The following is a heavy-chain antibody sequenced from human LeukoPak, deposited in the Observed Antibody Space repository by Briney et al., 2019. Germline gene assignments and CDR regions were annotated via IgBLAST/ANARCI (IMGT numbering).Heavy chain of an antibody. CDR3: ARESGDYGSADMPGYYYYMDV. CDR1: GFTFSRHS. CDR2: IKEDGTEE. Sequence: GGSLRLSCEVSGFTFSRHSMSWVRQAPGKGLEWVAKIKEDGTEEYYVGSVEGRFTISRDNARNTLFLQMNSLRVEDTAVYFCARESGDYGSADMPGYYYYMDVWAKGTTVIVSS. J-gene: IGHJ6*03. D-gene: IGHD3-10*01. V-gene: IGHV3-7*01.